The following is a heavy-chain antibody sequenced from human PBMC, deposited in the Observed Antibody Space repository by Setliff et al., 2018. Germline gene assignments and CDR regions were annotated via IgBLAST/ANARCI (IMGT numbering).Heavy chain of an antibody. CDR3: ARDHGGAAPYYYYYMDV. J-gene: IGHJ6*03. V-gene: IGHV4-31*03. CDR2: IYYSGST. Sequence: PSETLSLTCTVSGDSISSGGYYWSWIRQHPGKGLEWIGYIYYSGSTYYNPSLKSRVTISVDTSKNQFSLKLSSVTAADTAVYYCARDHGGAAPYYYYYMDVWGKGTTVTVSS. D-gene: IGHD3-16*01. CDR1: GDSISSGGYY.